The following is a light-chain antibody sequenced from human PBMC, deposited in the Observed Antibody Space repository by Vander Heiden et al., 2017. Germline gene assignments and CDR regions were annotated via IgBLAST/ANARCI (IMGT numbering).Light chain of an antibody. V-gene: IGKV1-39*01. CDR1: QSISSY. CDR3: QQSYSTPVT. CDR2: AAS. J-gene: IGKJ5*01. Sequence: DIQMTQSPSSLSASVGDRVTITCRASQSISSYLNWYQQKPGKVPKLLIYAASSLQSGVPSRFSGSGSGTDFTLTINSLQPEDLATYYCQQSYSTPVTFGQGTRLEIK.